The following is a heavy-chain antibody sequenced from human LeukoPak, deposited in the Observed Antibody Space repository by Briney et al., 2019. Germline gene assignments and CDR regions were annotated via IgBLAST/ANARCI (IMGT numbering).Heavy chain of an antibody. J-gene: IGHJ6*03. D-gene: IGHD6-6*01. CDR3: ARGLRIAARHYYYYMDV. Sequence: SETLSLTCAVYGGSFSGYYWSWIRQPPGKGLEWIGEINHSGSTNYNPSLKSRVTISVDTSKNQSSLKLSSVTAADTAVYYCARGLRIAARHYYYYMDVWGKGTTVTVSS. V-gene: IGHV4-34*01. CDR2: INHSGST. CDR1: GGSFSGYY.